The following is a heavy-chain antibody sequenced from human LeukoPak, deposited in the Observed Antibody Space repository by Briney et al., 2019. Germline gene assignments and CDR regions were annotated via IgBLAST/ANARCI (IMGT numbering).Heavy chain of an antibody. CDR1: GYTLTELS. J-gene: IGHJ6*02. CDR3: ATYIVVVPAAIFPEEDSGTTMDV. D-gene: IGHD2-2*02. CDR2: FDPEDGET. Sequence: ASVKVSCKVSGYTLTELSIHWVRPAPGKGLEWMGGFDPEDGETIYAQKFQGRVTMTEDTSTDTAYMELSSLRSEDTAVYYCATYIVVVPAAIFPEEDSGTTMDVWGQGTTVTVSS. V-gene: IGHV1-24*01.